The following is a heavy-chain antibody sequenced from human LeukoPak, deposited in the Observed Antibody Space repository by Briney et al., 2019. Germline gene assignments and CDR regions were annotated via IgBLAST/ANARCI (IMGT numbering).Heavy chain of an antibody. V-gene: IGHV4-30-4*01. CDR1: GGSISSGDYY. CDR2: IYYSGST. J-gene: IGHJ4*02. D-gene: IGHD3-9*01. Sequence: PSETLSLTCTVSGGSISSGDYYWSWIRQPPGKGLEWIGYIYYSGSTYYNPSLKSGVTISVDTSKNQFSLKLSSVTAADTAVYYCARHYDILTGYYVFDYWGQGTLVTVSS. CDR3: ARHYDILTGYYVFDY.